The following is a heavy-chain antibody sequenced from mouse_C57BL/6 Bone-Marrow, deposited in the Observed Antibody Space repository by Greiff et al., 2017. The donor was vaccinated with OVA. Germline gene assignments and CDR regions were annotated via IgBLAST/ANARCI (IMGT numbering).Heavy chain of an antibody. CDR2: IDPENGDT. D-gene: IGHD1-1*01. V-gene: IGHV14-4*01. J-gene: IGHJ1*03. CDR3: TLDLVYYCSSYGCFDV. CDR1: GFNIKDAY. Sequence: EVQLQQSGAELVRPGASVKLSCTASGFNIKDAYMYWVKQRPEQGLEWIGWIDPENGDTEYASKFQGKATITADTSSNTAYLKLSSLTSEDTAVYYCTLDLVYYCSSYGCFDVWGTGTTVTVSS.